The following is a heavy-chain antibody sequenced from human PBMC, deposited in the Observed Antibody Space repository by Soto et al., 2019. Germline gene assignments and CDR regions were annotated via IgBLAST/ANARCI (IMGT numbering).Heavy chain of an antibody. CDR3: PRRKLLWFWELLR. J-gene: IGHJ4*02. V-gene: IGHV1-8*01. CDR1: GYTFTSYE. Sequence: QVQLVQSVAEVKKPGASVKVSCKASGYTFTSYETNWVRQATGQGLEWMGWLNPNSGDTVYAQKFQGRVPMTRNTTLSTAYMELSSLRSDDTAVYYCPRRKLLWFWELLRWGQGNLDTSSS. D-gene: IGHD3-10*01. CDR2: LNPNSGDT.